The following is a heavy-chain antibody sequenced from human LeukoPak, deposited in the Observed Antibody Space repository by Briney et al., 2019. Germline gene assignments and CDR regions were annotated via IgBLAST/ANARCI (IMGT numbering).Heavy chain of an antibody. Sequence: GGSLRLSCAASGFTFSGSAMHWVRQASGKGLEWVGRIRSKANSYATAYAASVKGRFTISRDDSKNTAYLQMNSLKTEDTAVYHCTSPRYSYGSAGIWGQGTMVTVSS. CDR2: IRSKANSYAT. V-gene: IGHV3-73*01. CDR3: TSPRYSYGSAGI. D-gene: IGHD5-18*01. J-gene: IGHJ3*02. CDR1: GFTFSGSA.